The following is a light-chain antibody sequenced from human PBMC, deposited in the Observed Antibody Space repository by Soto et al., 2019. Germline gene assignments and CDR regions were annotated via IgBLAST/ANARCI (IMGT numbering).Light chain of an antibody. Sequence: QSDLTQPASVSGSPGQSITISCTGTSSDVGAYNYVSWYQQHPGKAPKLIIYEVSDRPSGVSNRFSGSKSGNTASLTISGLQAEDEADYYCSSYTSSNTVVFGGGTKVTVL. J-gene: IGLJ2*01. CDR2: EVS. V-gene: IGLV2-14*03. CDR3: SSYTSSNTVV. CDR1: SSDVGAYNY.